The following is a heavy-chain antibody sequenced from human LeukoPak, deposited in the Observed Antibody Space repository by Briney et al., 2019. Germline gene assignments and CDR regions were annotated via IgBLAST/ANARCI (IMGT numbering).Heavy chain of an antibody. CDR1: GGSISSYY. CDR3: ASSVEMATTNEFDY. CDR2: IYYSGST. Sequence: PSETLSLTCTVPGGSISSYYWSWIRQPPGKGLEWIGYIYYSGSTNYNPSLKSRVTISVDTSKNQFSLKLSSVTAADTAVYYCASSVEMATTNEFDYWGQGTLVTVSS. V-gene: IGHV4-59*01. D-gene: IGHD5-24*01. J-gene: IGHJ4*02.